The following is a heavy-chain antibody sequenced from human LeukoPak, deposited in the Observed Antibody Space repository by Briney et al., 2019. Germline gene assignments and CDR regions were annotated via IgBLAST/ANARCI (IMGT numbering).Heavy chain of an antibody. CDR2: IKQDGSEK. V-gene: IGHV3-7*01. CDR3: AGTTMVRGVNYYYMDV. Sequence: GGSLRLSCVASGFTFSSYWMSWVRQAPGKGLEWVANIKQDGSEKYYVDSVKGRFAISRDSAKNSLYLQMNSLRAEDTAVYYCAGTTMVRGVNYYYMDVWGKGTTVTVSS. CDR1: GFTFSSYW. D-gene: IGHD3-10*01. J-gene: IGHJ6*03.